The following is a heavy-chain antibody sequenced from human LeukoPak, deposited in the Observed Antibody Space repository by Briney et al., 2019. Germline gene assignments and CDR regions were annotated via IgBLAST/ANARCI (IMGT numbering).Heavy chain of an antibody. Sequence: ASVKVSCKASGYTFTSYDINWVRQANGQGLEWMGWMNPNSGNTGYAQKFQGRVTITRNTSISTAYMELSSLRSEDTAVYYCARGPTYYDLLSGKMGFDPWRQGTLVTVSS. V-gene: IGHV1-8*03. D-gene: IGHD3-3*01. CDR1: GYTFTSYD. J-gene: IGHJ5*02. CDR2: MNPNSGNT. CDR3: ARGPTYYDLLSGKMGFDP.